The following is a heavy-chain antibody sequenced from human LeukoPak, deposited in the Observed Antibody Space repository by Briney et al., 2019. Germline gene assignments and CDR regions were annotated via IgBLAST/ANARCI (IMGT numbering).Heavy chain of an antibody. D-gene: IGHD3-16*01. CDR2: ISYSGST. Sequence: SETLSHTCTVSGGSISNYYWSWIRQPPGKGLEWIGYISYSGSTNYNPSLKSRVTISVDTSKNQFSLKLRSVTTADTAVYYCARALLRPWFDPWGQGTLVTVSS. CDR3: ARALLRPWFDP. V-gene: IGHV4-59*01. J-gene: IGHJ5*02. CDR1: GGSISNYY.